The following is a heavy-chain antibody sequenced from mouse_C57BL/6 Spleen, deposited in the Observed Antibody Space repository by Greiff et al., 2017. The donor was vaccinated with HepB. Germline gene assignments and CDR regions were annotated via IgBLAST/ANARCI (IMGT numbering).Heavy chain of an antibody. CDR1: GYTFTSYG. V-gene: IGHV1-81*01. D-gene: IGHD1-1*01. J-gene: IGHJ2*01. Sequence: QVQLKQSGAELARPGASVKLSCKASGYTFTSYGISWVKQRTGQGLEWIGEIYPRSGNTYYNEKFKGKATLTADKSSSTAYMELRSLTSEGSAVYFCARSTTVVGPYYFDDWGQGTTLTVSS. CDR2: IYPRSGNT. CDR3: ARSTTVVGPYYFDD.